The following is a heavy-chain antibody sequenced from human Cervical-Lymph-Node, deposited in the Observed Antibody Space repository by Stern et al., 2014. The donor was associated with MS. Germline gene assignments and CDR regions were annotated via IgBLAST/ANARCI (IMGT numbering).Heavy chain of an antibody. CDR1: GYTFTSYG. D-gene: IGHD3-3*01. CDR2: ISASNGNT. Sequence: VQLVESGAEVKKPGASVKVSCKASGYTFTSYGISWVRQAPGQGLEWMGWISASNGNTNYAQKLQGRVTMTTDTSTSTAYMELRSLRSDDTAVYYCARGGFCVGVANYYYYYGMDVWGQGTTVTVSS. J-gene: IGHJ6*02. CDR3: ARGGFCVGVANYYYYYGMDV. V-gene: IGHV1-18*01.